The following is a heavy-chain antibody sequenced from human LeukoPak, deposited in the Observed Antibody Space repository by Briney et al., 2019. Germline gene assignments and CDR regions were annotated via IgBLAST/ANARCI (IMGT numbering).Heavy chain of an antibody. D-gene: IGHD5-18*01. CDR3: TTNIYGRAGIGY. V-gene: IGHV3-15*01. CDR2: IKSKTDGGTI. Sequence: GGSLRLSCAASGFTFNNGWMDWVRRAPGKGLEWVGRIKSKTDGGTIDYAAPVEGRFTISRDDSKNTLYLQMNSLKTEDTGVYYCTTNIYGRAGIGYWGQGTLVTVSS. CDR1: GFTFNNGW. J-gene: IGHJ4*02.